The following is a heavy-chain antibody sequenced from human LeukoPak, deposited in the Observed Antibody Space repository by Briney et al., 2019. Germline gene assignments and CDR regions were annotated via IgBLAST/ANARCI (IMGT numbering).Heavy chain of an antibody. CDR1: GFTFSSCG. CDR2: IRYDGSNK. V-gene: IGHV3-30*02. Sequence: GGSLRLSCAASGFTFSSCGMHWVRQAPGKGLEWVAFIRYDGSNKYYADSVKGRFTISRDNSKNTLYLQMNSLRAEDTAVYYCARDLGSDSSGYYFYFDYWGQGTLVTVSS. J-gene: IGHJ4*02. CDR3: ARDLGSDSSGYYFYFDY. D-gene: IGHD3-22*01.